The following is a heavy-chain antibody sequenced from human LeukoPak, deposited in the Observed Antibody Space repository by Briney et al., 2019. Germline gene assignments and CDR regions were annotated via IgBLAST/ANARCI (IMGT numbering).Heavy chain of an antibody. J-gene: IGHJ4*02. Sequence: TSQTLSLTCTVPGGSISSGDYYWSWIRQPPGKGLEWIGYIYYSGSTYYNPSLKSRVTISVDTSKNQFSLKLSSVTAADTAVYYCARDLGIAATTDYWGQGTLVTVSS. D-gene: IGHD6-13*01. CDR3: ARDLGIAATTDY. CDR2: IYYSGST. V-gene: IGHV4-30-4*01. CDR1: GGSISSGDYY.